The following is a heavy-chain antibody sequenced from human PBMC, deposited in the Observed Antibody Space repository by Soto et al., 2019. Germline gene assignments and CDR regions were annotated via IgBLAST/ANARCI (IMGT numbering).Heavy chain of an antibody. CDR3: ARDREAAAGKVCYYGMDV. Sequence: PGGSLRLSCAASGFTFSSYGMHWVRQAPGKGLEWVAVIWYDGSNKYYADSVKGRFTISRDNSKNTLYLQMNSLRAEDTAVYYCARDREAAAGKVCYYGMDVWGQGTTVTVSS. D-gene: IGHD6-13*01. CDR1: GFTFSSYG. CDR2: IWYDGSNK. J-gene: IGHJ6*02. V-gene: IGHV3-33*01.